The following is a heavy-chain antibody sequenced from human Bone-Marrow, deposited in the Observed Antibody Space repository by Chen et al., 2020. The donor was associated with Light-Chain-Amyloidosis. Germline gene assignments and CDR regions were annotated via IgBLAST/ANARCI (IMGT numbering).Heavy chain of an antibody. CDR1: GFDFSSHV. V-gene: IGHV3-33*01. J-gene: IGHJ4*02. Sequence: QVQLVESGGGVVHPGRSLRLSCAASGFDFSSHVMHWVCQTPGKGLEWVGVMFGSDVKTHYAGSVRGRFTISRENSKNMLFLQMNNLRAEDTATYFCARAQGEYFDWLDYWGQGTLVTVSS. D-gene: IGHD3-9*01. CDR3: ARAQGEYFDWLDY. CDR2: MFGSDVKT.